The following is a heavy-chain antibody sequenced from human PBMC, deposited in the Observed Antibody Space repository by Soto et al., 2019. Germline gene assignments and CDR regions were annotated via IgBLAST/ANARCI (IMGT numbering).Heavy chain of an antibody. CDR3: VRSSCSGGHCYFGHS. Sequence: PGGSLRLSCAASGFTFSNYYVYWVRQAPEKGLVCVSRIDNDGRTTTYADSVKGRFTISRDNAKSMLYMEMNSLRAEDTAVYYCVRSSCSGGHCYFGHSWGQGTLVTVSS. CDR1: GFTFSNYY. V-gene: IGHV3-74*01. J-gene: IGHJ4*02. D-gene: IGHD2-21*02. CDR2: IDNDGRTT.